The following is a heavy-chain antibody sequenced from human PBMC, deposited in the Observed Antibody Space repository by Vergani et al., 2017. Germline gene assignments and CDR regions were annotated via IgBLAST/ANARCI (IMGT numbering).Heavy chain of an antibody. CDR2: INHSRSA. Sequence: QVQLQQWGAGLVKPSETLSLTCVVHGGSLSGSYWSWIRQPPGKGLEWIGEINHSRSANYNPSLKSRVTISIDTSKNQFSLRLFSVTAADTAVYYCARAGIWLPNNWGQGTLVTVS. CDR1: GGSLSGSY. V-gene: IGHV4-34*02. J-gene: IGHJ4*02. D-gene: IGHD3-9*01. CDR3: ARAGIWLPNN.